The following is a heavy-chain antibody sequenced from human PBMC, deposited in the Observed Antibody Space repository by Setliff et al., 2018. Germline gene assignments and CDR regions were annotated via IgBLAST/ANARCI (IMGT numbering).Heavy chain of an antibody. J-gene: IGHJ4*01. CDR2: ITSSGGDT. CDR1: GLTFSSYD. CDR3: AKSPHDFWSGRVFFDY. V-gene: IGHV3-23*01. D-gene: IGHD3-3*01. Sequence: GGSLRLSCAASGLTFSSYDMNWVRQAPGEGLEWVSTITSSGGDTYYADSVQGRFTISRDNHKNTLHLQMNSLRVEDTAIYYCAKSPHDFWSGRVFFDYWGQGILVTVSS.